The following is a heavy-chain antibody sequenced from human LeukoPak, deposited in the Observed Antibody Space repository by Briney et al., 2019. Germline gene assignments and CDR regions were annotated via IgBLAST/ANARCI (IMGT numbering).Heavy chain of an antibody. V-gene: IGHV4-4*07. CDR1: GGSISSYY. CDR2: IYTSGST. D-gene: IGHD2-15*01. Sequence: SETLSLTCTVSGGSISSYYWSWIRQPPGKGLEWIGRIYTSGSTNYNPSLKSRVTMSVDTSKNQFSLKLSSVTAADTAVYYCARDGVVAAPYYYYYYMDVWGKGTTVTVSS. J-gene: IGHJ6*03. CDR3: ARDGVVAAPYYYYYYMDV.